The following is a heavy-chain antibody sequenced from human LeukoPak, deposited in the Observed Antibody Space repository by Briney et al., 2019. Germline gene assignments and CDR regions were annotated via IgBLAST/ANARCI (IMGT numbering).Heavy chain of an antibody. J-gene: IGHJ4*02. CDR2: INHSGST. CDR3: ARLVVITSRVFDY. CDR1: GGSFSGYY. V-gene: IGHV4-34*01. Sequence: PSETLSLTCAVYGGSFSGYYWSWIRQPPGKGLEWIGEINHSGSTNYNPSLKSRVTISVDTSKNQFSLKLSSVTAADTAVYYCARLVVITSRVFDYWGQGTLVTVSS. D-gene: IGHD3-22*01.